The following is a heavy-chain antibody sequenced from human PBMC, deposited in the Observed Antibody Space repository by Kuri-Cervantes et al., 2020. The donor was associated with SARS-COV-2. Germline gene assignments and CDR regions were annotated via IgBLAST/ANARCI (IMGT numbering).Heavy chain of an antibody. Sequence: GGSLRLSCAASGFTVSSNYMSWVRQAPGKGLEWVSVIYSGGSTYYADSVKGRFTISRDNSKNTLYLQMNSLRAEDTAVYYCARVRGGWLRGYFDYWGQGTLVTVSS. CDR2: IYSGGST. D-gene: IGHD3-22*01. CDR1: GFTVSSNY. CDR3: ARVRGGWLRGYFDY. J-gene: IGHJ4*02. V-gene: IGHV3-66*01.